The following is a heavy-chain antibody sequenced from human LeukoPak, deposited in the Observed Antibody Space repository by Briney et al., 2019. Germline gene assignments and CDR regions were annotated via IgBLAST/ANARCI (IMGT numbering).Heavy chain of an antibody. CDR1: GYTITGYY. J-gene: IGHJ1*01. Sequence: ASVKVSCKASGYTITGYYMHWVRQAPGQGLEWMGWINPNSGGTNYAQKFQGWVTMTRDTSISTAYMELSRLRSDDTAVYYCASPGDTASDGFQHWGQGTLVTVSS. D-gene: IGHD5-18*01. CDR2: INPNSGGT. V-gene: IGHV1-2*04. CDR3: ASPGDTASDGFQH.